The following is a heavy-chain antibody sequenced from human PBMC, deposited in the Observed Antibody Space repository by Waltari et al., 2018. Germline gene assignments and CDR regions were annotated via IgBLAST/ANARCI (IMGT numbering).Heavy chain of an antibody. D-gene: IGHD1-26*01. V-gene: IGHV4-38-2*01. CDR2: IYHSGNT. Sequence: QVQLQESGPGLVKPSETLSLTCAVSGYSISSGYYWGWIRQPPGKGLEWIGTIYHSGNTYYNPSLKSRVTISVDTSENQFSLPLTSVTSTDTTVYYCARKYSGLLDPFHSWGPGTLVTVSS. J-gene: IGHJ5*01. CDR1: GYSISSGYY. CDR3: ARKYSGLLDPFHS.